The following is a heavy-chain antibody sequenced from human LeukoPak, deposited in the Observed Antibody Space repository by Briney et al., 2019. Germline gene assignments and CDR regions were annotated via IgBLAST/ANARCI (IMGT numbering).Heavy chain of an antibody. J-gene: IGHJ4*02. Sequence: GRSLRLSCAASGFTFDDYAMHWVRQAPGKGLEWVSGISWNSGSIGYADSVKGRFTISRDSAKNSLYLQMNSLRAEDMALYYCAKAVSYDCSSTSCYFDYWGQGTLVTVSS. V-gene: IGHV3-9*03. CDR2: ISWNSGSI. CDR3: AKAVSYDCSSTSCYFDY. D-gene: IGHD2-2*01. CDR1: GFTFDDYA.